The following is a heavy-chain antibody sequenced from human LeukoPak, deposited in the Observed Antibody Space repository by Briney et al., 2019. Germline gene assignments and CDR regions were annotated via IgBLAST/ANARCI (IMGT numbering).Heavy chain of an antibody. CDR3: ATLSTVVTPFYFDY. J-gene: IGHJ4*02. CDR1: GDNMRDGGYY. CDR2: IYYTGST. V-gene: IGHV4-61*08. Sequence: SETLSLTCSVSGDNMRDGGYYWSWIRQPPGKGLEWIGYIYYTGSTNYNPSLKSRVTISLDTSKNQFSLKLSSVTAADTAVYYCATLSTVVTPFYFDYWGQGTLVTVSS. D-gene: IGHD4-23*01.